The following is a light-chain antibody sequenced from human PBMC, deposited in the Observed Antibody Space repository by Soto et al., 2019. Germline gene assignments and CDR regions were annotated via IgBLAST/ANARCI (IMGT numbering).Light chain of an antibody. CDR3: GTWDSSLSAWV. CDR1: SSNIGNNY. CDR2: ENN. J-gene: IGLJ3*02. Sequence: QSVLTQPPSVSAAPGQKVTISCSGSSSNIGNNYVSWYQQLPGTAPKLLIYENNKPPSRIPDRFSGSKSGTSATLGITGLQTGDEADYYCGTWDSSLSAWVFGGGTKLTVL. V-gene: IGLV1-51*02.